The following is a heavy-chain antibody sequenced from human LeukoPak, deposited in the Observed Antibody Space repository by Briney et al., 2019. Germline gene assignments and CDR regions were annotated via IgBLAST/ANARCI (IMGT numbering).Heavy chain of an antibody. D-gene: IGHD6-19*01. V-gene: IGHV3-7*01. CDR1: GFIFSSYW. Sequence: GGSLRLSCAASGFIFSSYWMSWVRQAPGKGLEWVANIKQDGSEKYYVDSVKGRFTISRDNAKNSLYLQMNSLRAEDTAVYYCATLAVAEEDYWGQGTLVTVSS. J-gene: IGHJ4*02. CDR2: IKQDGSEK. CDR3: ATLAVAEEDY.